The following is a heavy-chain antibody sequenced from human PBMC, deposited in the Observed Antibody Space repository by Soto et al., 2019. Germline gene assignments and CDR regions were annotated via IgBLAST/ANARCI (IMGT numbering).Heavy chain of an antibody. CDR3: AKGDFGVVISHLYY. CDR2: ISWNSGSL. J-gene: IGHJ4*02. V-gene: IGHV3-9*01. D-gene: IGHD3-3*01. CDR1: GFTFDDYA. Sequence: EVQLVESGGGLVQPGRSLRLSCAASGFTFDDYAMHWVRQAPGKGLEWVSGISWNSGSLGYADSVKGRFTISRDNAKNSLYLQMNSLRAEDTALYYCAKGDFGVVISHLYYWGQGTLVTVSS.